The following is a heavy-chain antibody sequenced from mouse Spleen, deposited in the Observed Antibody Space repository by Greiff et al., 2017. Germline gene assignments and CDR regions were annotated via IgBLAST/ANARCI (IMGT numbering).Heavy chain of an antibody. V-gene: IGHV5-9-3*01. CDR1: GFTFSSYA. D-gene: IGHD2-1*01. CDR2: ISSGGSYP. Sequence: EVQLVESGGGLVKPGGSLKLSCAASGFTFSSYAMSWVRQTPEKRLEWVATISSGGSYPYYPDSVKGRFTISKDNAKNTLYLQMSSLRSEDTAMYYCAGNYTFDYWGQGTTLTVSS. J-gene: IGHJ2*01. CDR3: AGNYTFDY.